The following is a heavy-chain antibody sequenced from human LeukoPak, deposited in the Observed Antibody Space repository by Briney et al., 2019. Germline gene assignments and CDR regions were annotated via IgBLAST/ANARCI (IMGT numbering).Heavy chain of an antibody. CDR3: AKDELGATGYPFDY. J-gene: IGHJ4*02. V-gene: IGHV3-30*02. Sequence: PGGSLRLSCAASGFSFSTYGMHWVRQAPGKGLEWVAFIRYDGSYKYYADSVKGRLTISRDNSKNTLYLQMNSLRPEDTAVYYCAKDELGATGYPFDYWGQGTLVAVSS. CDR1: GFSFSTYG. D-gene: IGHD1-26*01. CDR2: IRYDGSYK.